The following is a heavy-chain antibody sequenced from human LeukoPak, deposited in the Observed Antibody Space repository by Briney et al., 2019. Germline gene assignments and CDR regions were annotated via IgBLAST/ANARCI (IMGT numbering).Heavy chain of an antibody. V-gene: IGHV1-2*02. D-gene: IGHD2-2*01. CDR3: ARVPKSYCSSTSCYYFGY. CDR1: GYTFTGYY. J-gene: IGHJ4*02. Sequence: GASVKVSCKAFGYTFTGYYMHWVRQAPGQGLEWMGWINPNSGGTNYAQKFQGRVTMTRDTSISTAYMELSRLRSDDTAVYYCARVPKSYCSSTSCYYFGYWGQGTLVTVSS. CDR2: INPNSGGT.